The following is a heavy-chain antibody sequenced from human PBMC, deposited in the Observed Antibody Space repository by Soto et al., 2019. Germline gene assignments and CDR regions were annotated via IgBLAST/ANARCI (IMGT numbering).Heavy chain of an antibody. Sequence: ASVKVSCKASGYTFTSYYMHWVRQAPGQGLEWMGIINPSGGSTSYAQKSQGRVTMTRDTSTSTVYMELSSLRSEDTAVYYCAGSIAARPGGGDYWGQGTLVTVSS. CDR3: AGSIAARPGGGDY. CDR1: GYTFTSYY. D-gene: IGHD6-6*01. V-gene: IGHV1-46*01. CDR2: INPSGGST. J-gene: IGHJ4*02.